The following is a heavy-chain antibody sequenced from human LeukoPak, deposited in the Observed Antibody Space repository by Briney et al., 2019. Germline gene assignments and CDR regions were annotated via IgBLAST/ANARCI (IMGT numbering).Heavy chain of an antibody. D-gene: IGHD3-10*01. CDR3: ARQDRWFGELVV. Sequence: SETLSLTCIVSGGSISRSSYYWGWLRQPPGKGLEWIGSISDSGSTYYSPSLKSRVTISVDTSKNQFSLKLRFVTAADTAVYYCARQDRWFGELVVWGQGTTVTVSS. J-gene: IGHJ6*02. CDR1: GGSISRSSYY. V-gene: IGHV4-39*01. CDR2: ISDSGST.